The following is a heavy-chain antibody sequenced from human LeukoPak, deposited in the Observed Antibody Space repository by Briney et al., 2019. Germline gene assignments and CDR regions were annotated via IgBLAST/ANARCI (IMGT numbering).Heavy chain of an antibody. V-gene: IGHV3-23*01. CDR3: AKSPKGHYDSSGYYPTLYNWFDP. J-gene: IGHJ5*02. CDR2: ISGSGGST. Sequence: GGSLRLSCAASGFTFSSYAMSWVRQAPGKGLEWVSAISGSGGSTYYADSVKGRFTISRDNSKNTLYLQMNSLRAEDTAVYYCAKSPKGHYDSSGYYPTLYNWFDPWGQGTLVTVSS. D-gene: IGHD3-22*01. CDR1: GFTFSSYA.